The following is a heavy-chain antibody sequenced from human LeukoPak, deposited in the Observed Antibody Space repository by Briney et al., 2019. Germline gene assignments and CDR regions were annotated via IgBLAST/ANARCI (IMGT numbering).Heavy chain of an antibody. Sequence: PGGSLRLSCAASGFTFRSYWMSWVRQAPGKGLEWVANINQGGSVKYYVDSVKGRFTISRGDAKNSLYVQMNSLRDEDTAVYYCARVGYSGWNLEYWGQGTLVTVSS. D-gene: IGHD5-12*01. CDR2: INQGGSVK. CDR1: GFTFRSYW. CDR3: ARVGYSGWNLEY. J-gene: IGHJ4*02. V-gene: IGHV3-7*01.